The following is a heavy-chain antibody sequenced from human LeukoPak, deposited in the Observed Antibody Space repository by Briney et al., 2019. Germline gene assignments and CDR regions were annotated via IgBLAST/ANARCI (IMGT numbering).Heavy chain of an antibody. CDR1: GFTFSSYG. CDR2: ISYDGSNK. J-gene: IGHJ4*02. V-gene: IGHV3-30*03. Sequence: PGGSMRLFCAASGFTFSSYGRHWLRHAPGNGLECVAVISYDGSNKYYADFVKGRFTISRDNSKNTLYLQMNSLRAEDTAFFSKQKTAYDILTGLIDYWGQGTLVTVSS. CDR3: QKTAYDILTGLIDY. D-gene: IGHD3-9*01.